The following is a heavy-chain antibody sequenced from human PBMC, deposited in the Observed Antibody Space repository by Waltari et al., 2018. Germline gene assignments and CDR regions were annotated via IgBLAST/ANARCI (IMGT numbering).Heavy chain of an antibody. V-gene: IGHV1-69*05. CDR3: ARGWLEVGPFDY. CDR2: IIPVLGTT. J-gene: IGHJ4*02. Sequence: QVQLVQSGAEVKKPGSSVKVSCKVSVATFSSYVITWVRQAPGQGLEWMGGIIPVLGTTNDAQKFQGRVTISTDVSTTTAYIDLSRLRSDDTAVYYCARGWLEVGPFDYWGQGTLVTVSS. D-gene: IGHD2-2*01. CDR1: VATFSSYV.